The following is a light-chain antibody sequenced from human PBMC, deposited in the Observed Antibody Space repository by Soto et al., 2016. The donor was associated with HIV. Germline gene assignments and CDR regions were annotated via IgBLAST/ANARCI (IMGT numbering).Light chain of an antibody. J-gene: IGKJ2*01. CDR1: QDITTW. CDR2: KAS. CDR3: LQFGNKPYT. V-gene: IGKV1-5*03. Sequence: DIQMTQSPSTLSASVGDRVTITCRASQDITTWLAWYQQKPGKPPNLLIYKASNLQNGVPSRFSGSGSGTEFTLSINSLQPDDFATYYCLQFGNKPYTFGQGTKAGDQT.